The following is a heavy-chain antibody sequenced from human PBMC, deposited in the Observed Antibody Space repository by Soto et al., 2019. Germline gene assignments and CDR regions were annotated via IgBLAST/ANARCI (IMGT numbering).Heavy chain of an antibody. CDR2: INHSGST. Sequence: QVQLQQWGAGLLKPSETLSLTCAGYGGSFSGYYWTWIRQPPGTGLEWIGEINHSGSTNYNPSLKSRVTISVDTSKHQFSLKLTSVTAADTAVYYFARDKITGLFDYWGQGTLVTVSS. J-gene: IGHJ4*02. V-gene: IGHV4-34*01. D-gene: IGHD2-8*02. CDR1: GGSFSGYY. CDR3: ARDKITGLFDY.